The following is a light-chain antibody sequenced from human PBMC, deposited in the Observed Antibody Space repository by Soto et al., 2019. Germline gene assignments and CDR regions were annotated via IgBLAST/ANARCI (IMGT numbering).Light chain of an antibody. J-gene: IGKJ1*01. V-gene: IGKV3-11*01. Sequence: EIVLTQSPSTLSLSPGERATLSWGASQSVSSYLAWYQQKIGQAPRLLIYDASNRATGIPARFSGSGYGTDVTLTISSLEPDDFAVYYCHQRSSWPWTFGQGTKVDIK. CDR3: HQRSSWPWT. CDR2: DAS. CDR1: QSVSSY.